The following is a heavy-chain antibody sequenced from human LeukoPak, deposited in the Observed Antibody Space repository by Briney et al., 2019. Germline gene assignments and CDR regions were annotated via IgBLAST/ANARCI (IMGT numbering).Heavy chain of an antibody. J-gene: IGHJ6*02. V-gene: IGHV3-53*01. CDR1: GFTGSHNY. CDR3: ARDQRRHYGMDV. CDR2: THSSGGT. Sequence: GGSLRLSCAASGFTGSHNYMSWVRQAPGKGLEWVSATHSSGGTYYADSVKGRFTISRDNSKNTLYLQMNSLRAEDTAVYYCARDQRRHYGMDVWGQGTTVTVSS.